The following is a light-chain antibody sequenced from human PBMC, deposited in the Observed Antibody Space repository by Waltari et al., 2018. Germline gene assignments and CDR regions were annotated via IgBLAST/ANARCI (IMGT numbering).Light chain of an antibody. CDR1: QSIGRY. V-gene: IGKV3-20*01. CDR3: QNHERLPAT. CDR2: DAS. J-gene: IGKJ1*01. Sequence: EIMLTQSPGTLSLSPGERATLSCRASQSIGRYLVWYQQKPGQAPRLLMYDASRRATGIPDRFSGSGSGTDFSLTISRLEPEDFAVYYCQNHERLPATFGQGTKVEIK.